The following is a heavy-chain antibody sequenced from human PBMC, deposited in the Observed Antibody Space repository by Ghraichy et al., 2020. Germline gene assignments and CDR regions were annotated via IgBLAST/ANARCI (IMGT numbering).Heavy chain of an antibody. CDR1: GYTFTGYY. J-gene: IGHJ4*02. V-gene: IGHV1-2*04. Sequence: ASVKVSCKASGYTFTGYYMHWVRQAPGQGLEWMGWINPNSGGTNYAQKFQGWVTMTRDTSISTAYMELSRLRSDDTAVYYCARARSIKSAAAILYWGQGTLVTVSS. D-gene: IGHD2-2*01. CDR3: ARARSIKSAAAILY. CDR2: INPNSGGT.